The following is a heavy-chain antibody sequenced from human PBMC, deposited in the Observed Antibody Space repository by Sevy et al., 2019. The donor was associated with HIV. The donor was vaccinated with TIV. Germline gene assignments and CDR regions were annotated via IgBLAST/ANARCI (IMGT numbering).Heavy chain of an antibody. Sequence: GGSLRLSCAASGFTFSSYTMNWVRQAPGKGLEWVSSISSISNYIYYADSVKGRFTVSRDNAKNSLYLQMNSLSAEDTAVYYCARNNCSITNCYMGDAFDIWGQGTMVTVSS. CDR1: GFTFSSYT. CDR3: ARNNCSITNCYMGDAFDI. V-gene: IGHV3-21*01. CDR2: ISSISNYI. J-gene: IGHJ3*02. D-gene: IGHD2-2*02.